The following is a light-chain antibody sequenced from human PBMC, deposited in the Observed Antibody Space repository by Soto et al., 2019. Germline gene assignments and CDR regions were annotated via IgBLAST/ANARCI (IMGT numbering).Light chain of an antibody. CDR2: GAS. J-gene: IGKJ1*01. V-gene: IGKV3-20*01. CDR1: QRFSSTF. Sequence: PGDRATLSCRASQRFSSTFFAWYQQEPGQAPRLLIYGASSRATGIPDRFSGSGSGTDFTLTISRLEPEDFAVYYCQQYASSVTFGQGTKVEIK. CDR3: QQYASSVT.